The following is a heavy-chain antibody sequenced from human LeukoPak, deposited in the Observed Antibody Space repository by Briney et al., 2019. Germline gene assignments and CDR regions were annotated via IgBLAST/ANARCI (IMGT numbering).Heavy chain of an antibody. CDR3: ARGVRELRYFDWLFN. CDR2: IIPIFGTA. V-gene: IGHV1-69*13. Sequence: SVKVSCKASGGTFSSYAISWVRQAAGQGLEWMGGIIPIFGTANYAHKFQGRVTITADESTSTAYMEMSRLRSEDTAVYYCARGVRELRYFDWLFNWGQGTLVTVSS. D-gene: IGHD3-9*01. CDR1: GGTFSSYA. J-gene: IGHJ4*02.